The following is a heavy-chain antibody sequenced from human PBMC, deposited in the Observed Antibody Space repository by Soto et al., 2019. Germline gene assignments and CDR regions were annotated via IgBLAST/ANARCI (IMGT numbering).Heavy chain of an antibody. D-gene: IGHD3-10*01. J-gene: IGHJ4*02. CDR2: ISSSSSYI. V-gene: IGHV3-21*01. CDR3: ARGGSGSGSYAH. Sequence: EVQLVESGGGLVKPGGSLRLSCAASGFTFSSYSMNWVRQAPGKGLEWVSSISSSSSYIYYADSVKGRFTISRDNAKNSLYLQRNSLRAEDTAVYYCARGGSGSGSYAHWGQGTLVTVSS. CDR1: GFTFSSYS.